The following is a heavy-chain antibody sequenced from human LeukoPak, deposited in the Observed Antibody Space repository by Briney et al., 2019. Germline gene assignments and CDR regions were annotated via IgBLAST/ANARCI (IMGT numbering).Heavy chain of an antibody. Sequence: SETLSLTCTVSGGSISSFYYTWIRQPPGKGLEWIGYIDSSGITNYNSSLNSRVTISLDTSQNQFSLKLSSVTAADTAVYYCARRRLLWFGELHPFDPWGQGTLVTVSS. V-gene: IGHV4-59*12. CDR2: IDSSGIT. D-gene: IGHD3-10*01. CDR1: GGSISSFY. CDR3: ARRRLLWFGELHPFDP. J-gene: IGHJ5*02.